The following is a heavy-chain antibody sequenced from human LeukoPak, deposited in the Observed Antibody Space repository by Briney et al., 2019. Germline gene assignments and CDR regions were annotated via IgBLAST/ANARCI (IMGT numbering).Heavy chain of an antibody. Sequence: PRGSLRLSCAASGFTFSSNAMSWVRQAPGKGLEWVSAISGGGGGSTSYADSVKGRFTISRDNSKNMLYLQMNSLRAEDTAVYYCAKRTSVTTIFDYWGQGTLVTVSS. CDR1: GFTFSSNA. J-gene: IGHJ4*02. CDR2: ISGGGGGST. D-gene: IGHD4-17*01. CDR3: AKRTSVTTIFDY. V-gene: IGHV3-23*01.